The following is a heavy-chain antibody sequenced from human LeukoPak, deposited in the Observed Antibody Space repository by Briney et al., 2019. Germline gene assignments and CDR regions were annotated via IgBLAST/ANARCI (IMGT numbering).Heavy chain of an antibody. D-gene: IGHD6-13*01. CDR1: GGTFSSYA. CDR3: ARGVAAAGDGGFDP. CDR2: IIPIFGTA. Sequence: SVKASCKASGGTFSSYAISWVRQAPGQGLEWMGGIIPIFGTANYAQKFQGRVTITTDESTSTAYMELSSLRSEDTAVYYCARGVAAAGDGGFDPWGQGTLVTVSS. V-gene: IGHV1-69*05. J-gene: IGHJ5*02.